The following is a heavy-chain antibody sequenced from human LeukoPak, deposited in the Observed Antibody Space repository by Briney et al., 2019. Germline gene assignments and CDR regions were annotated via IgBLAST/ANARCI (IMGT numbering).Heavy chain of an antibody. Sequence: SETLSLTCTVSGGSVSSGSYYWSWIRQPPGKGLEWIGYIYYSGSTNYNPSLKSRVTISVDTSKNQFSLKLSSVTAADTAVYYCACSVGNWNDLGGMDVWGKGTTVTVSS. CDR3: ACSVGNWNDLGGMDV. CDR1: GGSVSSGSYY. J-gene: IGHJ6*01. V-gene: IGHV4-61*01. CDR2: IYYSGST. D-gene: IGHD1-1*01.